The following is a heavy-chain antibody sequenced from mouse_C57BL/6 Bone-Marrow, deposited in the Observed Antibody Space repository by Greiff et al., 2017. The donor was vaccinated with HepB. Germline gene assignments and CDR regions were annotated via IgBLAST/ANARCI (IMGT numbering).Heavy chain of an antibody. Sequence: DVMLVESGGGLVKPGGSLKLSCAASGFTFSDYGMHWVRQAPEKGLEWVAYISSGSSTIYYADTVKGRFTISRDNAKNTLFLLMTRLRSEDTDMYYCARGYYYGSSPFAYWCQGTLVTVTA. CDR2: ISSGSSTI. J-gene: IGHJ3*01. V-gene: IGHV5-17*01. D-gene: IGHD1-1*01. CDR1: GFTFSDYG. CDR3: ARGYYYGSSPFAY.